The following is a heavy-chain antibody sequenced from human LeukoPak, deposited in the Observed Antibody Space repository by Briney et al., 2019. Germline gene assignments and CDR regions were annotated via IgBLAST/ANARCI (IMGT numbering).Heavy chain of an antibody. D-gene: IGHD2-2*01. Sequence: GGSLRLSCAASGFTFSSYSMNWVRQAPGKGLEWVSYISSSSSNIYYADSVKGRFTISRDNAKNSLYLQMNSLRDEDTAVYYCARDRSLPNCSSTSCYDVNYYYGMDVWGQGTTVTVSS. CDR2: ISSSSSNI. CDR1: GFTFSSYS. J-gene: IGHJ6*02. CDR3: ARDRSLPNCSSTSCYDVNYYYGMDV. V-gene: IGHV3-48*02.